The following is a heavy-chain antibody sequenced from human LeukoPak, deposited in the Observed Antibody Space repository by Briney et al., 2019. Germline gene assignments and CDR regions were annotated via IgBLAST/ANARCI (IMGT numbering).Heavy chain of an antibody. Sequence: PGGSLRLSCAASGFTFSSYSVNWVRQAPGKGLEWVSSISSSSSYIYYADSVKGRFTISRDNAKNSLYLQMNSLRAEDTAVYYCARGGAYGDYYYMDVWGKGTTVTVSS. V-gene: IGHV3-21*01. CDR3: ARGGAYGDYYYMDV. CDR1: GFTFSSYS. D-gene: IGHD4-17*01. J-gene: IGHJ6*03. CDR2: ISSSSSYI.